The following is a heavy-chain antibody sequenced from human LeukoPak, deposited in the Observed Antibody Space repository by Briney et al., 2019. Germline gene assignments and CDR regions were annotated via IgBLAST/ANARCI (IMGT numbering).Heavy chain of an antibody. D-gene: IGHD5-24*01. Sequence: ASVKVSCKASGYTFTGYYIHWVRQAPGQGLEWMGWINPDSGGTNYAQKFQGRVTMTRDTSIRTAYMELSRLRSDDTAVYYCARGMATPLHYFDYWGQGTLVTVSS. CDR1: GYTFTGYY. J-gene: IGHJ4*02. CDR2: INPDSGGT. CDR3: ARGMATPLHYFDY. V-gene: IGHV1-2*02.